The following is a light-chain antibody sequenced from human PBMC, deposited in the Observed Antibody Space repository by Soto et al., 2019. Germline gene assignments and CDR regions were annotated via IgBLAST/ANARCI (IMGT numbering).Light chain of an antibody. CDR3: CSYATGGTLV. J-gene: IGLJ3*02. CDR1: STDIESYNF. CDR2: EVA. Sequence: QSALTQPASVSGSPGQPITIPCIGSSTDIESYNFVSWYQIHPGKAPKLIIFEVANRPSDVSLRFSGSKSGNTASLTISSLQAEDEADYHCCSYATGGTLVFGGGTKLTVL. V-gene: IGLV2-23*02.